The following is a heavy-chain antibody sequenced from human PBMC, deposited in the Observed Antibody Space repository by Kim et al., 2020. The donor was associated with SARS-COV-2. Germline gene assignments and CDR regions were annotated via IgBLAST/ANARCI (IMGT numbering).Heavy chain of an antibody. CDR3: ARWDDYGSGSYYASVDY. V-gene: IGHV4-59*01. Sequence: LKSRVTISVDTSKNQFSRKLGSVTAADTAVYYCARWDDYGSGSYYASVDYWGQGTLVTVSS. J-gene: IGHJ4*02. D-gene: IGHD3-10*01.